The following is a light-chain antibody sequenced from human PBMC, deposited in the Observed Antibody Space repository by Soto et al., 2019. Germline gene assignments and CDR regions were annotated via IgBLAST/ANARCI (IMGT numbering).Light chain of an antibody. Sequence: QSALTQPASVSGSPGQSITISCTGTSSDVGGYNYVSWYQQHPGKAPKLMIYAVSNRPSGVSNRFSGSKSGNTASLTISGLQAEDDADYYCSSYTSSSTLLYVFGTGNKLTVL. CDR1: SSDVGGYNY. CDR3: SSYTSSSTLLYV. J-gene: IGLJ1*01. V-gene: IGLV2-14*01. CDR2: AVS.